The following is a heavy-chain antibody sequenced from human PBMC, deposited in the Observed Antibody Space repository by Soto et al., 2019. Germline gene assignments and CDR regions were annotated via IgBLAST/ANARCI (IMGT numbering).Heavy chain of an antibody. CDR2: IYYNGHT. D-gene: IGHD7-27*01. CDR3: TMANWDSEY. CDR1: GGSISNHY. J-gene: IGHJ4*02. Sequence: QVQLQESGPGLVKPSETLSLTCSGSGGSISNHYWSWIRQPPGKGLEWIGYIYYNGHTNYNPSLKSRVPMSVDTSRNEITLKLTTVTAADTAVYYCTMANWDSEYWGQGTLVTVSS. V-gene: IGHV4-59*11.